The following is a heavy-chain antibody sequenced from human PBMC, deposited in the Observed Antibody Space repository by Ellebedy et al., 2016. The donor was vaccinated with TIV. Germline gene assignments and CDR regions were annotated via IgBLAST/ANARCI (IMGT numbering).Heavy chain of an antibody. CDR2: IYYTGSS. Sequence: SETLSLTXTVSSGSISSNNLYWGWIRQPPGKGLEWIGSIYYTGSSYYNPSLRSRVTISVDTSKNQFSLKLRSVTAADTAVYYCASGSGYSYGYSYYGMDVWGQGTTVTVSS. CDR3: ASGSGYSYGYSYYGMDV. CDR1: SGSISSNNLY. J-gene: IGHJ6*02. V-gene: IGHV4-39*07. D-gene: IGHD5-18*01.